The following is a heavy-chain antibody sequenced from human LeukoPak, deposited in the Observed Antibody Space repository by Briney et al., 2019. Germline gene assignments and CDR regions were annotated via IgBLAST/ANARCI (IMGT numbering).Heavy chain of an antibody. CDR3: VRLTLDTVYSYYYYMDV. J-gene: IGHJ6*03. D-gene: IGHD2-2*02. V-gene: IGHV1-69*13. Sequence: ASVKVSCKASGGTFSSYAISWVRQAPGQGLEWMGGIIPIFGTANYAQKFQGRVTIIADESTSTAYMELSSLRSEDTAVYYCVRLTLDTVYSYYYYMDVWGKGTTVTVSS. CDR2: IIPIFGTA. CDR1: GGTFSSYA.